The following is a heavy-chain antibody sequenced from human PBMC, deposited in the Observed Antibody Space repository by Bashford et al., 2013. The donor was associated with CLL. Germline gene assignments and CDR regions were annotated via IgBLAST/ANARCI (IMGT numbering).Heavy chain of an antibody. CDR1: GGSISTYY. CDR3: ARDRGSDTYYYFGLDV. D-gene: IGHD3-10*01. CDR2: IYKSGSS. J-gene: IGHJ6*02. Sequence: SETLSLTCTVSGGSISTYYWSWLRQPAGKSLEWIGRIYKSGSSTYNPSLNSRVTMSVDTSKNQFSLKLSSMTAADTAVYFCARDRGSDTYYYFGLDVWGQGTTVTVSS. V-gene: IGHV4-4*07.